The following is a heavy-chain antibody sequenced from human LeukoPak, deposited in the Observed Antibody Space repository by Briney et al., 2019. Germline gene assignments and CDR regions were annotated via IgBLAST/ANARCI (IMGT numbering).Heavy chain of an antibody. CDR1: EFSVGSNY. CDR2: IYSGGST. V-gene: IGHV3-66*01. Sequence: GGSLRLSCAASEFSVGSNYMTWVRQAPGKGLEWVSLIYSGGSTYYADSVKGRFTISRDNSKNTVYLQMNSLRVDDTAVYYCAKDFAYRFLEWPHGLDYWGQGILVTVSS. CDR3: AKDFAYRFLEWPHGLDY. J-gene: IGHJ4*02. D-gene: IGHD3-3*01.